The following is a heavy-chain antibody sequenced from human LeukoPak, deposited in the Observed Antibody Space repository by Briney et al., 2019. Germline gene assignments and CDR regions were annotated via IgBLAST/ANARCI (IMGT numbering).Heavy chain of an antibody. Sequence: ASVKVSCKVSGYTLTELSMHWVRQAPGKGLEWMGGFGPEDGETIYAQKFQGRVTMTEDTSTDTAYMELSSLRSEDTAVYYCATDLPDKYFDWDDAFDIWGQGTMVTVSS. J-gene: IGHJ3*02. CDR3: ATDLPDKYFDWDDAFDI. V-gene: IGHV1-24*01. CDR2: FGPEDGET. D-gene: IGHD3-9*01. CDR1: GYTLTELS.